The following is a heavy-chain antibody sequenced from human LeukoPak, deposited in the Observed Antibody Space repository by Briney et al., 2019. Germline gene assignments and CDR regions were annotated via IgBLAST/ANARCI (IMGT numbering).Heavy chain of an antibody. J-gene: IGHJ4*02. CDR2: INHSGST. D-gene: IGHD3-3*01. CDR3: ARVRGGVYYDFWSGYYTDAPGMVLDY. CDR1: GGSFSGYY. Sequence: SETLCLTCAVYGGSFSGYYWGWIRQPPGKGREWIGEINHSGSTNYKPSLKSRVTISVDTSKNQFSLKLSSVTAADTAVYYCARVRGGVYYDFWSGYYTDAPGMVLDYWGQGTLVTVSS. V-gene: IGHV4-34*01.